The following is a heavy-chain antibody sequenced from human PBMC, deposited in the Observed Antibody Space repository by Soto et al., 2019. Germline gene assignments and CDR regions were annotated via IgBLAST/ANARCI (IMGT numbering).Heavy chain of an antibody. CDR2: ISGFNGNT. CDR3: ARDDAISGRARAFDG. CDR1: GYTFSTYY. D-gene: IGHD6-25*01. Sequence: QVRLVQSGTVVTEPGASVKVSCKASGYTFSTYYIRWVRQSPGQRHQWLGWISGFNGNTFSPQEVQDRVVMTLDTTTTTAYMELTSQRPADTAVYYCARDDAISGRARAFDGWGQGTLVTVSS. V-gene: IGHV1-18*01. J-gene: IGHJ3*01.